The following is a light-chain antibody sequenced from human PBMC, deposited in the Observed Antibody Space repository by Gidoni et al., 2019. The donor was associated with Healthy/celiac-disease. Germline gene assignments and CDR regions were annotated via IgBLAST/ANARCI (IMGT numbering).Light chain of an antibody. Sequence: DIVMTQSPDSLAVSLGERATINCKSSQSVLYSSNNKNYLAWYQQKPGLPPKLLIYWASTRESGVPDRFSGSGSGTDFTLTISSLQAEDVAVYYCQQYYSTLTFXGXTKVEIK. CDR1: QSVLYSSNNKNY. V-gene: IGKV4-1*01. CDR2: WAS. CDR3: QQYYSTLT. J-gene: IGKJ4*01.